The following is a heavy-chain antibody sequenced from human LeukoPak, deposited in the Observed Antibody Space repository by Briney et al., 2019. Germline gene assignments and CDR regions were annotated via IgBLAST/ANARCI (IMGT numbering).Heavy chain of an antibody. J-gene: IGHJ4*02. D-gene: IGHD6-13*01. Sequence: GGCLRLSCAASGFTFSNYAMSCVRLAPGKGLEWVSPISGGGVGTYYADSVKGRFTISRDNSENTLYLQMNSLRAEDTALYYCARKQGGSWTLDYWGQGTLVTVSS. V-gene: IGHV3-23*01. CDR1: GFTFSNYA. CDR3: ARKQGGSWTLDY. CDR2: ISGGGVGT.